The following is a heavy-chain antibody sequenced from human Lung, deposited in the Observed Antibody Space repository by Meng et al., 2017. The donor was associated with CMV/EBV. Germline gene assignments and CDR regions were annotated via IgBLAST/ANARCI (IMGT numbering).Heavy chain of an antibody. V-gene: IGHV3-30-3*01. Sequence: GESLKISCAASRFTFSSYPMHWVRQAPGKGLEWVAVISYDGSNKYYADSVKGRFTISRDNSKNTLYLQMNSLRAEDAAVYYCASEGVAARPSPRGAKYFQHWGQGTLVTVSS. CDR3: ASEGVAARPSPRGAKYFQH. J-gene: IGHJ1*01. D-gene: IGHD6-6*01. CDR1: RFTFSSYP. CDR2: ISYDGSNK.